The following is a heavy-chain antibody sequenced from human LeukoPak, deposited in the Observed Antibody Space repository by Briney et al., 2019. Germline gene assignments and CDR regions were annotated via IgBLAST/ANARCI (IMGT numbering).Heavy chain of an antibody. J-gene: IGHJ4*02. V-gene: IGHV3-48*02. CDR2: ISSSGSTI. D-gene: IGHD5-18*01. CDR3: ARDQERYSYGHGFDY. CDR1: GFTFTSYS. Sequence: GGSLRLSCAASGFTFTSYSMNWVRQAPGKGLEWVSYISSSGSTIYYADSVKGRFTISRDNAKNSLYLQMNSLRDEDTAVYYCARDQERYSYGHGFDYWGQGTLVTVSS.